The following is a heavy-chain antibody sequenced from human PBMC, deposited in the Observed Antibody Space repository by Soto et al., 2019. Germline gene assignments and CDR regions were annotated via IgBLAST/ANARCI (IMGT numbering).Heavy chain of an antibody. CDR3: ARRGYCSSTSCYVSGMDV. V-gene: IGHV5-10-1*01. Sequence: GESLKISCKGSGYSFTSYWISWVRQMPGKGLEWMGRIDPSDSYTNYSPSFQGHVTISADKSISTAYLQWSSLKASDTAMYYCARRGYCSSTSCYVSGMDVWGQGTTVTVSS. CDR2: IDPSDSYT. D-gene: IGHD2-2*01. J-gene: IGHJ6*02. CDR1: GYSFTSYW.